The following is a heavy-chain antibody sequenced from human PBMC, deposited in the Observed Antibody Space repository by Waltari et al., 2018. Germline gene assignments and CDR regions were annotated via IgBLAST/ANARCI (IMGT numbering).Heavy chain of an antibody. V-gene: IGHV5-51*01. J-gene: IGHJ5*02. Sequence: EVQLVQSGAEVKKPGESLKISCKGSGYSFTSYCIGWGRQRPGKGLEWMGIIYPGDSETRYSPSFQGQVTISADKSISTAYLQWSSLKASDTAMYYCARQEIAAAGPNWFDPWGQGTLVTVSS. CDR3: ARQEIAAAGPNWFDP. CDR2: IYPGDSET. D-gene: IGHD6-13*01. CDR1: GYSFTSYC.